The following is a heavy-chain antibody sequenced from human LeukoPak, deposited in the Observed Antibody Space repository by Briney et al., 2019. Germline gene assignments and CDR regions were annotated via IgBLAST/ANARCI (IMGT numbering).Heavy chain of an antibody. CDR2: IYHSGST. CDR1: GGSISSSSYY. D-gene: IGHD3-9*01. J-gene: IGHJ5*02. V-gene: IGHV4-39*07. Sequence: SETLSLTCIVSGGSISSSSYYWGWIRQPPGKGLEWIGSIYHSGSTYYNPSLKSRVTISVDTSKNQFSLKLSSVTAADTAVYYCARDKSYDWLSCWFDPWGQGTLVTVSS. CDR3: ARDKSYDWLSCWFDP.